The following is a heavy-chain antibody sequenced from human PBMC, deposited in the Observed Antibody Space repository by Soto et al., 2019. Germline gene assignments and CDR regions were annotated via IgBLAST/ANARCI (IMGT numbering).Heavy chain of an antibody. Sequence: GASVKVSWKASGYTFTGYYLHWVRQAPGKGLEWVANINQDGSERYYVDSVRGRFTISRDNVENSLYLQLNSLRPEDTAVYYCAVYGYGVSAAAYWGQGTLVTVSS. V-gene: IGHV3-7*03. D-gene: IGHD4-17*01. CDR3: AVYGYGVSAAAY. CDR1: GYTFTGYY. CDR2: INQDGSER. J-gene: IGHJ4*02.